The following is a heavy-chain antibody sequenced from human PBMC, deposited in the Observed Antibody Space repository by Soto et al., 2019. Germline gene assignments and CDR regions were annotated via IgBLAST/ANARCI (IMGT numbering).Heavy chain of an antibody. J-gene: IGHJ4*02. CDR1: GFPVNSYA. Sequence: GGSLRLSCSASGFPVNSYAMTWVRQATGKGLEWVSTISRSGGSTYYADSVKGRFTISRDNSKNTLYLQMNSLRADDTAVYYCAKDLVHGNYFVYWGQGTQVTVSS. V-gene: IGHV3-23*01. CDR3: AKDLVHGNYFVY. CDR2: ISRSGGST. D-gene: IGHD3-10*01.